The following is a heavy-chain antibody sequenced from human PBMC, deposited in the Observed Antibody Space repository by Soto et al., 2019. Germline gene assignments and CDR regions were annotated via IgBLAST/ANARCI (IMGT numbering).Heavy chain of an antibody. V-gene: IGHV1-69*02. CDR3: AMEYCSSTSCYRDY. J-gene: IGHJ4*02. CDR1: GGTFSSYT. CDR2: IIPILGIA. D-gene: IGHD2-2*02. Sequence: QVQLVASGAEVKEPGSTVTVSCKASGGTFSSYTISWVRQAPGQGLEWMGRIIPILGIANYAQKFQGRVTITADKSTSTAYMELSSLRSEDTAVYYCAMEYCSSTSCYRDYWGQGTLVTVSS.